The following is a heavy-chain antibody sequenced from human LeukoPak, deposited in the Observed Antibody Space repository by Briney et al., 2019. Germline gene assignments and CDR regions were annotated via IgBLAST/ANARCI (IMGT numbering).Heavy chain of an antibody. J-gene: IGHJ3*02. V-gene: IGHV3-7*01. CDR3: ARASKFWSDPDAFDI. D-gene: IGHD2-2*01. CDR1: GFSFSTSW. CDR2: IKEDGTEK. Sequence: GGSLRLSCEASGFSFSTSWMSWVRQAPGKGLEWVANIKEDGTEKYYVGSVKGRFTISRDDAKNSLYLQMSNLRAENTAVYYCARASKFWSDPDAFDIWGQGTMVTVSS.